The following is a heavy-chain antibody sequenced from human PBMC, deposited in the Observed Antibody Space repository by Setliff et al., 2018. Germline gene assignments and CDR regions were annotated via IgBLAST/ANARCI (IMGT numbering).Heavy chain of an antibody. CDR2: ISTDDGDT. D-gene: IGHD2-2*01. CDR1: GGTFSSYA. J-gene: IGHJ3*02. CDR3: VRDRAAIVVGPPTAAFDI. Sequence: EASVKVSCKASGGTFSSYAISWVRQAPGQGLEWMGWISTDDGDTNFAQKLQGRVTLTTDTSTGTAYMEVRSLRSDDTAQYYCVRDRAAIVVGPPTAAFDIWGQGTMVTVSS. V-gene: IGHV1-18*01.